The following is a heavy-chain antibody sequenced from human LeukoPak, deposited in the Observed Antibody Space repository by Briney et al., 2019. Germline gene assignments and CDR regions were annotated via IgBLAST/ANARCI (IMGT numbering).Heavy chain of an antibody. CDR1: GGSFRGYY. J-gene: IGHJ6*02. CDR3: ARVGITMVRGNYYYGMDV. CDR2: INHSGST. D-gene: IGHD3-10*01. V-gene: IGHV4-34*01. Sequence: SETLSLICAVYGGSFRGYYWSWIRQPPGKGLEWIGEINHSGSTNYNPSLKSRVTISVDTSKNQFSLKLSSVTAADTAVYYCARVGITMVRGNYYYGMDVWGQGTTVTVSS.